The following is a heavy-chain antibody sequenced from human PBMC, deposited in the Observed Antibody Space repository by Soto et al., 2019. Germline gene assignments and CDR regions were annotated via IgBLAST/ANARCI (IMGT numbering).Heavy chain of an antibody. CDR2: VTGDGDST. Sequence: PGGSLRLSCAASGFTFSSYAMSWVRQAPGRGLEWVSIVTGDGDSTYYADSVKGRFTISRDNSKNTLWPQMNSLRAEDTALYYCATDARSGGGYGMDVWGQWTPVTVSS. CDR3: ATDARSGGGYGMDV. CDR1: GFTFSSYA. J-gene: IGHJ6*02. D-gene: IGHD2-15*01. V-gene: IGHV3-23*01.